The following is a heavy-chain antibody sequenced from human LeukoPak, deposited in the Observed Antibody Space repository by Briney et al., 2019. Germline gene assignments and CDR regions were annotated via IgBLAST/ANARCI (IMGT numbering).Heavy chain of an antibody. J-gene: IGHJ4*02. CDR2: INHSGST. V-gene: IGHV4-34*01. CDR3: ARGEITIFGVVMSYYFDY. D-gene: IGHD3-3*01. Sequence: SETLSLTCAVYGGSFSGYYWSWIRQPPGKGLEWIGEINHSGSTNYNPSLKSRVTISVDTSKNQFSLKLSSVTAADTAVYYCARGEITIFGVVMSYYFDYCGQGTLVTVSS. CDR1: GGSFSGYY.